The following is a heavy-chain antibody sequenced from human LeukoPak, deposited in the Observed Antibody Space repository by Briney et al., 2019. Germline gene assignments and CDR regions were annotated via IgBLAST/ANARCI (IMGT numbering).Heavy chain of an antibody. Sequence: GGSLRLSCAASGFTFSIYWMHWVRQAPGKGLEWVSYISSSSTTRYYADSVKGRFTISRDNAKNSLYLQMNSLRDEDSAVYYCARDPHIAAAGTIFDYWGQGTLVTVSS. D-gene: IGHD6-13*01. V-gene: IGHV3-48*02. CDR3: ARDPHIAAAGTIFDY. CDR1: GFTFSIYW. CDR2: ISSSSTTR. J-gene: IGHJ4*02.